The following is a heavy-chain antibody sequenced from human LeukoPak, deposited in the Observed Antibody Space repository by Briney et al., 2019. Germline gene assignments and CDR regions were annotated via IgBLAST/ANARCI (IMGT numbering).Heavy chain of an antibody. D-gene: IGHD3-10*01. CDR2: IYYSGST. V-gene: IGHV4-59*08. CDR1: GGSISSYY. J-gene: IGHJ5*02. CDR3: ARHYGSGSYRRFWFDP. Sequence: SETLSLTCTVSGGSISSYYWSWIRQPPGKGLEWIGYIYYSGSTNYNPSLKSRVTISVDTSKNQFSLKLSSVTAADTAVYYCARHYGSGSYRRFWFDPWGQGTLVTVSS.